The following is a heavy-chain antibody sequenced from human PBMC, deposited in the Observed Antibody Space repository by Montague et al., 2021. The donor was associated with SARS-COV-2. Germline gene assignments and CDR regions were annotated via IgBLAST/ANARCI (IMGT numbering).Heavy chain of an antibody. Sequence: CAISGDSVSSNSAAWTWIRQPPSRGLEWLGRTYYRSKWYNDYAVSVKSRVTINPDTSKNQFSLQLNSVTPEDTAVYYCARGGSWLYYFDYWGQGTLVTVS. CDR2: TYYRSKWYN. J-gene: IGHJ4*02. CDR3: ARGGSWLYYFDY. CDR1: GDSVSSNSAA. D-gene: IGHD6-13*01. V-gene: IGHV6-1*01.